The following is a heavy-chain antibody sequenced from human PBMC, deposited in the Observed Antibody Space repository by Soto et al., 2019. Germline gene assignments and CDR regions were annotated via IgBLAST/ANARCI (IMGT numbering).Heavy chain of an antibody. CDR3: ARDTIAARPRTYYYYYGMDV. V-gene: IGHV3-33*01. J-gene: IGHJ6*02. Sequence: PGGSLRLSCAASGFTFSSYGMHWVRQAPGKGLEWVAVIWYDGSNKYYADSVKGRFTISRDNSKNTLYLQMNSLRAEDTAVYYCARDTIAARPRTYYYYYGMDVWGQGTTVTVSS. CDR2: IWYDGSNK. D-gene: IGHD6-6*01. CDR1: GFTFSSYG.